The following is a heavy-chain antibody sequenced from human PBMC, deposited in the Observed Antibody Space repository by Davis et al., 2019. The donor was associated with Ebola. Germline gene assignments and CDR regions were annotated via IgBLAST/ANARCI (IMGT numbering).Heavy chain of an antibody. J-gene: IGHJ4*02. CDR1: GYTFTSFD. CDR3: ARDSRTIFGVVIGGGFDY. V-gene: IGHV1-8*01. Sequence: ASVKVSCKASGYTFTSFDISWVRQATGQGLEWMGWMNPNSGNTGYAQKFQGRVTMTRNTSISTAYMELSSLRSEDTAVYYCARDSRTIFGVVIGGGFDYWGQGTLVTVSS. CDR2: MNPNSGNT. D-gene: IGHD3-3*01.